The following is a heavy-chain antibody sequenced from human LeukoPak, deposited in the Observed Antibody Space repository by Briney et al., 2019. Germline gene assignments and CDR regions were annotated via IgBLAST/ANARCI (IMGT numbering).Heavy chain of an antibody. CDR3: ARGSEGPIDY. V-gene: IGHV3-30-3*01. J-gene: IGHJ4*02. D-gene: IGHD2-15*01. Sequence: GGSLRLSCAASGFTFSSYAMHWVRQAPGKGLEWVAVISYDGSNKYYADSVKGRFTISRDNSKNTLYLQVNSLRAEDTAVYYCARGSEGPIDYWGQGTLVTVSS. CDR2: ISYDGSNK. CDR1: GFTFSSYA.